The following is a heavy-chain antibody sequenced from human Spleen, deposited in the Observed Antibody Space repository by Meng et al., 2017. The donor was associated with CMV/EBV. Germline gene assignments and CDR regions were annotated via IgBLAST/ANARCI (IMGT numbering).Heavy chain of an antibody. V-gene: IGHV4-31*03. J-gene: IGHJ6*02. Sequence: SETLSLTCTVSGGSISSGGYYWSWIRQHPGKGLEWIGYIYYSGSTYYNPSLKSRVTISVDTSKNQFSLKLSSVTAADTAVYYCARGGDFWSGYYTHYYYYGMDVWGQGTTVTVS. CDR3: ARGGDFWSGYYTHYYYYGMDV. CDR1: GGSISSGGYY. CDR2: IYYSGST. D-gene: IGHD3-3*01.